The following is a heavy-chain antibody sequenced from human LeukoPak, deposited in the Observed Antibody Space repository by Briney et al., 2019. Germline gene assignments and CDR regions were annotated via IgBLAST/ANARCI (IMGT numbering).Heavy chain of an antibody. CDR3: AMDSAWLPLKFDY. CDR2: IGSSSSTI. D-gene: IGHD5-24*01. CDR1: GFTFSSSS. V-gene: IGHV3-48*01. Sequence: GGSLRLSCAASGFTFSSSSMNWVRQAPGKGLEWVSYIGSSSSTIYYADSVKGRFTISRDNAKNSLYLQMNSLRAEDTAVYYCAMDSAWLPLKFDYWGPGTLVAVST. J-gene: IGHJ4*02.